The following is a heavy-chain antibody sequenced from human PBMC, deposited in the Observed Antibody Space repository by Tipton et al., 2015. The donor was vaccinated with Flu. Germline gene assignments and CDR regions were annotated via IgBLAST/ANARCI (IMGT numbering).Heavy chain of an antibody. Sequence: SLRLSCAASEFTFSSYWMHWVRQAPGKGLEWVANIKQDGNEKYYVDSVKGRFTISRDNAENSLSLQMNSLRAADTAVYYCAKGMGQSWGKGTMVTVSS. CDR3: AKGMGQS. V-gene: IGHV3-7*01. CDR2: IKQDGNEK. CDR1: EFTFSSYW. J-gene: IGHJ3*01. D-gene: IGHD1-26*01.